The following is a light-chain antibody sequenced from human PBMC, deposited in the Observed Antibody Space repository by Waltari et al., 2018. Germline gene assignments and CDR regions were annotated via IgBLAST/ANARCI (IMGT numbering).Light chain of an antibody. V-gene: IGLV1-44*01. CDR1: SSNIGRNI. CDR2: SNS. Sequence: QSVLTQPPSTSGTPGQRVIISCSGSSSNIGRNIVNWYQQLPGSAPKLLIYSNSQLPSGVPDRFSGSKSDTSASLAISGLESDDEADYYCAAWDDSLNGWVFGGGTKLTVL. J-gene: IGLJ3*02. CDR3: AAWDDSLNGWV.